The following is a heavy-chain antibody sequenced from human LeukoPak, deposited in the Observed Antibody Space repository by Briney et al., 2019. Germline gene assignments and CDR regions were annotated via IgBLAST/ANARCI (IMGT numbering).Heavy chain of an antibody. J-gene: IGHJ4*02. CDR3: ARGSGSSAGFDF. V-gene: IGHV4-39*02. Sequence: PPETLPLTCTVSVGSISSSSYYWGWLPQPPGKGLEGIGSIYYTGSTYYNPSLKSRVTISVDTSKNHISLKQTSVTAADTAVYYCARGSGSSAGFDFWGQGTLVTVSS. CDR1: VGSISSSSYY. D-gene: IGHD3-10*01. CDR2: IYYTGST.